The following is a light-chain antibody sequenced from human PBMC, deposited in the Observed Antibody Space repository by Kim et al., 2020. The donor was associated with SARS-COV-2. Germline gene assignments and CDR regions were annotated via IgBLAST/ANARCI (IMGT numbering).Light chain of an antibody. CDR1: ESLAHSNGNTY. CDR2: KIS. CDR3: MQATDFPRT. Sequence: ASISCRSSESLAHSNGNTYLSGLQQRPGQPPRLLIYKISNRLSGVPDRFSGSGAGTDFTLRINRVELEDVGVYYCMQATDFPRTFGQGTKVDIK. J-gene: IGKJ1*01. V-gene: IGKV2-24*01.